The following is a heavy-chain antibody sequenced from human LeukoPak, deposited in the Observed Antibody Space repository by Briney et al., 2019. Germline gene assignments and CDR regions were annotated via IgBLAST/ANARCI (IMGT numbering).Heavy chain of an antibody. Sequence: GGSLRLSCAASGFTFSSYGMHWVRQAPGKGLEWVAVIWYDGSNKYYADSVKGRFTISRDNSKNTLYLQMNSLRSEDTAVYYCATYSSGSPGGSSLRPIARRSMDYYYYMDVWGKGTTVTVSS. D-gene: IGHD6-19*01. CDR1: GFTFSSYG. J-gene: IGHJ6*03. V-gene: IGHV3-30*02. CDR3: ATYSSGSPGGSSLRPIARRSMDYYYYMDV. CDR2: IWYDGSNK.